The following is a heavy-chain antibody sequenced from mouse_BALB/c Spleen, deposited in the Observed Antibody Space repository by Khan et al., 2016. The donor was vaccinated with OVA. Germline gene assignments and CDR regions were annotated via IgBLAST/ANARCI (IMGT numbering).Heavy chain of an antibody. CDR3: TRQPYYHYNIMDY. V-gene: IGHV2-6-1*01. CDR2: IWSDGST. Sequence: QVQLKESGPGLVAPSQSLSITCTISGFSLTNYGIHWVRQPPGKGLEWLVMIWSDGSTTYNSALQSRLSISKDNSKSQVFLKMNSLQTDDTAMYYCTRQPYYHYNIMDYWGQGTSVTVSS. J-gene: IGHJ4*01. D-gene: IGHD1-1*02. CDR1: GFSLTNYG.